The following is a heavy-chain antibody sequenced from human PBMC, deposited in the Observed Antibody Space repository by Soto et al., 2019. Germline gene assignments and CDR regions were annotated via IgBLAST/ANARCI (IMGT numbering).Heavy chain of an antibody. CDR3: AGGYYYHNSGYYFYYYTMDV. Sequence: SETLSLTCTVSGGSISSSSYYWGWIRQPPGKGLEWIGNVYYGGSTYYNPSLKSRVTISVETSKSQFSLKLSSVTAADTAVYYCAGGYYYHNSGYYFYYYTMDVWGQGTTVTVSS. J-gene: IGHJ6*02. D-gene: IGHD3-22*01. CDR1: GGSISSSSYY. V-gene: IGHV4-39*01. CDR2: VYYGGST.